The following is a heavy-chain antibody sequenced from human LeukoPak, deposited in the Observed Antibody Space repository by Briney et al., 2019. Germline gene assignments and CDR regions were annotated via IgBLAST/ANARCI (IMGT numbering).Heavy chain of an antibody. J-gene: IGHJ4*02. CDR2: INSNNGDT. CDR1: GYTFTAYY. D-gene: IGHD6-13*01. V-gene: IGHV1-2*02. CDR3: ARDLSSSWYGIDY. Sequence: ASVKVSCKASGYTFTAYYLHWVRQAPGQGLEWMGWINSNNGDTDYAQKFQGRVTLTRDTSISTAYMELSRLRSDDTAVYYCARDLSSSWYGIDYWGRGTLVTVSS.